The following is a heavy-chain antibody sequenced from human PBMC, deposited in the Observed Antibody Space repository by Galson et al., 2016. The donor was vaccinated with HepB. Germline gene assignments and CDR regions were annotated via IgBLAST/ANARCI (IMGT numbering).Heavy chain of an antibody. D-gene: IGHD2-2*01. CDR2: INAGNGNT. CDR3: ARAIVVEPSANWVDP. V-gene: IGHV1-3*01. Sequence: QSGAEVKRPGESLKISCKASGYTFTNYAVHWVRQAPGQRLEWMGWINAGNGNTKYSQKFQGRVTITRDTSATTAYMELNSLRSEDTALYYCARAIVVEPSANWVDPWGQGTLVTVSS. CDR1: GYTFTNYA. J-gene: IGHJ5*02.